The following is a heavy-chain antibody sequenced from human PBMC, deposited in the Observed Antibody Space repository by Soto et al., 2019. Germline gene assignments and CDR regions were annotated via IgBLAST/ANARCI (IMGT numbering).Heavy chain of an antibody. D-gene: IGHD3-22*01. Sequence: GWSLRLSCEASGFTFSSYSMHWFRQAPFKGLEWVAFISYDGSNKYYADSVKGRFTISRDNSKNTLYLQMNSLRAEDTAVYYCARQPLGYSESSGFFDNWGQGTLVTVSS. CDR3: ARQPLGYSESSGFFDN. CDR2: ISYDGSNK. CDR1: GFTFSSYS. V-gene: IGHV3-30*03. J-gene: IGHJ4*02.